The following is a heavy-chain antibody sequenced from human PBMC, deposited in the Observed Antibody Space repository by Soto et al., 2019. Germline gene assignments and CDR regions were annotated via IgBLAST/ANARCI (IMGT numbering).Heavy chain of an antibody. D-gene: IGHD1-26*01. Sequence: VQLVESGGGVVQPGRSLRLSCEVSGFTFSRYGMHWVRQAPGKGLEWVAIIWYDGNNKYYGDSVKGRFTISRDTSKNTLYLQMNTRRAEDSAIYYCARDGRVEGYGMDVWGQGTTVTVSS. CDR1: GFTFSRYG. J-gene: IGHJ6*02. CDR2: IWYDGNNK. CDR3: ARDGRVEGYGMDV. V-gene: IGHV3-33*01.